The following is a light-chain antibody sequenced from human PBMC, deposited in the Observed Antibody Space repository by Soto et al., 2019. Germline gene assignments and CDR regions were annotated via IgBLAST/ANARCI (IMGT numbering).Light chain of an antibody. Sequence: LMTQSPLTLPVTPGEPASISCRYSQSLLYNNTYNYLDWYVQKPGQSPQLLIYFGSNRAPGVPDRFSGSGSGTDCTPKINRVEAEDVGTYYCMQALQSLTFGKGTR. CDR1: QSLLYNNTYNY. J-gene: IGKJ5*01. CDR3: MQALQSLT. CDR2: FGS. V-gene: IGKV2-28*01.